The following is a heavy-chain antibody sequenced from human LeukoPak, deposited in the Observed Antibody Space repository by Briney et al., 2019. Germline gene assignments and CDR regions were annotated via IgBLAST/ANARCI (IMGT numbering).Heavy chain of an antibody. D-gene: IGHD5-24*01. V-gene: IGHV3-21*01. J-gene: IGHJ4*02. CDR1: GFTFSSYW. CDR3: ARVLESEMATIGATDY. CDR2: ISSGSSYI. Sequence: PGGSLRLSCAASGFTFSSYWMSWVRQAPGKGLEWVSSISSGSSYIYYADSVKGRFTISRDNAKNSLYLQMNSLRAEDTAVYYCARVLESEMATIGATDYWGQGTLVTVSS.